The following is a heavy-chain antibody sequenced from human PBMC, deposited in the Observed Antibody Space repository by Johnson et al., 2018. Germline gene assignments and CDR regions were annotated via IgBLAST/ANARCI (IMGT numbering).Heavy chain of an antibody. D-gene: IGHD3-10*01. V-gene: IGHV3-30*18. J-gene: IGHJ3*02. CDR2: ISYDGGNK. CDR3: AKREAMWFGGHDAFDI. Sequence: QVQLVQSGGGVVQXGKSXRLXCAVSGFTFSSYGMHWVRQAPGTGLEWVAVISYDGGNKYYGDSVKGRLAISRDYSKKTLYLQMNNLRTADTAVYYCAKREAMWFGGHDAFDIWGQGTMVTVSS. CDR1: GFTFSSYG.